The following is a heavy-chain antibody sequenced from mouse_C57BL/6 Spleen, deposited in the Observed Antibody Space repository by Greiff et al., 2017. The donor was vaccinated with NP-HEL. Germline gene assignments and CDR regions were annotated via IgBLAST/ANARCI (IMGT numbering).Heavy chain of an antibody. CDR1: GYTFTSYW. CDR3: ARSIYDGYLYAMDY. CDR2: IHPNSGST. J-gene: IGHJ4*01. V-gene: IGHV1-64*01. D-gene: IGHD2-3*01. Sequence: QVQLKQPGAELVKPGASVKLSCKASGYTFTSYWMHWVKQRPGQGLEWIGMIHPNSGSTNYNEKFKSKATLTVDKSSSTAYMQLSSLTSEDSAVYYCARSIYDGYLYAMDYWGQGTSVTVSS.